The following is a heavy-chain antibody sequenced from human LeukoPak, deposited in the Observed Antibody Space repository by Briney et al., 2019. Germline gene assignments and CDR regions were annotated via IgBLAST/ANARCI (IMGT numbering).Heavy chain of an antibody. CDR1: GFTFRSYG. CDR3: AKDRWDRGSREAFDQ. J-gene: IGHJ4*02. CDR2: ISYDGSNK. Sequence: GRSLRLSCAASGFTFRSYGMHWVRQAPGKALEWVAVISYDGSNKYYADSVKGRFTISRDNSKNTLYLQMNSLRVEDTAVHYCAKDRWDRGSREAFDQWGQGTLVTVSS. D-gene: IGHD3-10*01. V-gene: IGHV3-30*18.